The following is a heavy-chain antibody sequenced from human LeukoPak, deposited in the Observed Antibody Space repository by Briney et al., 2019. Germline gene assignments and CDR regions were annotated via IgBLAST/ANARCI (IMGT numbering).Heavy chain of an antibody. CDR3: ARDGYQVPTTFGTFDP. V-gene: IGHV3-23*01. CDR2: ISGSDGST. J-gene: IGHJ5*02. CDR1: GFTFSSYA. D-gene: IGHD3-3*01. Sequence: GGSLRLSCAASGFTFSSYAMTWVRQAPGKGLEWVTAISGSDGSTYYADSVKGRFTTSRDNSKNTLYLQMNTLRAEDTAVYYCARDGYQVPTTFGTFDPWGQGTLVTVSS.